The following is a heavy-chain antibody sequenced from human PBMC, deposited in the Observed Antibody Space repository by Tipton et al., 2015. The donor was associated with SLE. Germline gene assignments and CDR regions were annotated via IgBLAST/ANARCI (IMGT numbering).Heavy chain of an antibody. J-gene: IGHJ4*02. CDR3: ARGGGSYYDY. CDR2: VYSSWST. CDR1: GGSISGFY. V-gene: IGHV4-4*07. Sequence: TLSLTCTVSGGSISGFYWSWIRQPAGKGLEWIGRVYSSWSTIYNPSIKSRITLSLDTSKNQFSLRVNSVTAADTAVYYCARGGGSYYDYWGQGTLVTVSS. D-gene: IGHD1-26*01.